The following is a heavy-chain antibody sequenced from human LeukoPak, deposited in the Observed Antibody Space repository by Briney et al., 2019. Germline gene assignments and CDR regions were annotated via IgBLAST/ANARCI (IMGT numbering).Heavy chain of an antibody. CDR2: IYYSGST. V-gene: IGHV4-59*01. CDR1: GGSISSYY. J-gene: IGHJ4*02. CDR3: ARDSGSYPFAY. Sequence: SETLSLTCTVSGGSISSYYWSWIRQPPGKGLEWIGYIYYSGSTNYNPSLKSRVTISVDTSKNQFSLKLSSVAAADTAVYYCARDSGSYPFAYWGQGTLVTVSS. D-gene: IGHD3-16*02.